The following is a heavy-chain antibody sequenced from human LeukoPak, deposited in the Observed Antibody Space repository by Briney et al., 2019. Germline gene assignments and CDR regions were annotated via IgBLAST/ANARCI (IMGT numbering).Heavy chain of an antibody. D-gene: IGHD3-22*01. Sequence: SVKVSCKASGGTFSSYSLSWVRQAPGRGLEWMGRIIPIIQITNYAQKFQDRVTITADKSTTTAYLELSSLRSEDTAVYYCAWHPSSGEFYFDSWGQGTLVTVSS. J-gene: IGHJ4*02. CDR1: GGTFSSYS. CDR2: IIPIIQIT. CDR3: AWHPSSGEFYFDS. V-gene: IGHV1-69*02.